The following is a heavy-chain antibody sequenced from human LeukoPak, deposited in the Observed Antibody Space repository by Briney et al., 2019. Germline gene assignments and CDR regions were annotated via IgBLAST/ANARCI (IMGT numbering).Heavy chain of an antibody. CDR1: GFTFSSYA. CDR2: ISGSGGST. CDR3: AKDRENSGWKRRFDY. Sequence: LSGGSLRLSCAASGFTFSSYAMSWVRQAPGKGLEGVSGISGSGGSTYYADSEKGRFTISRDNSKNTLYLQMNSLRAEDTAVYYCAKDRENSGWKRRFDYWGQGTLVTVSS. J-gene: IGHJ4*02. D-gene: IGHD6-19*01. V-gene: IGHV3-23*01.